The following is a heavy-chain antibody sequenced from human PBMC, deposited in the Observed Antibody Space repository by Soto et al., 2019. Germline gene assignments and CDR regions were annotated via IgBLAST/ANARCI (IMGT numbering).Heavy chain of an antibody. Sequence: QVQLVQSGAEVKKPGSSVKVSCKASGGTFSSYAISWVRQAPGQGLEWMGGIIPIFGTANYAQKFQGRVTLAAHETXSPAYMELSSLRSEDTAVYYCARTNTAMVTGWFAPWGQGTLVTVSS. D-gene: IGHD5-18*01. CDR1: GGTFSSYA. CDR2: IIPIFGTA. CDR3: ARTNTAMVTGWFAP. V-gene: IGHV1-69*12. J-gene: IGHJ5*02.